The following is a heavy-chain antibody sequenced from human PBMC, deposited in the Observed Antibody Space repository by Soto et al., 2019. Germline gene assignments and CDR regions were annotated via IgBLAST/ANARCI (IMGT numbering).Heavy chain of an antibody. J-gene: IGHJ6*02. CDR3: AKGGYSGYDVQGYYYYYGMDV. CDR1: GGTFSSYA. D-gene: IGHD5-12*01. Sequence: QVQLVQSGAEVKKPGSSVKVSCKASGGTFSSYAISWVRQAPGQGLEWMGGIIPIFGTANYAQKFQGRVTITADEPTSTAYMELSSLRSEDTAVYYCAKGGYSGYDVQGYYYYYGMDVWGQGTTVTVSS. CDR2: IIPIFGTA. V-gene: IGHV1-69*01.